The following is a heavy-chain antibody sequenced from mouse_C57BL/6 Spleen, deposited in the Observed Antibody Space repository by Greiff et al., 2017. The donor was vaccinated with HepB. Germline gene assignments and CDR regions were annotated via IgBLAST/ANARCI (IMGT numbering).Heavy chain of an antibody. CDR3: ARDLLRPRYFDV. J-gene: IGHJ1*03. D-gene: IGHD1-2*01. CDR2: ISYDGSN. CDR1: GYSITSGYY. Sequence: EVKLVESGPGLVKPSQSLSLTCSVTGYSITSGYYWNWIRQFPGNKLEWMGYISYDGSNNYNPSLKNRISITRDTSKNQFFLKLNSVTTEDTATYYCARDLLRPRYFDVWGTGTTVTVSS. V-gene: IGHV3-6*01.